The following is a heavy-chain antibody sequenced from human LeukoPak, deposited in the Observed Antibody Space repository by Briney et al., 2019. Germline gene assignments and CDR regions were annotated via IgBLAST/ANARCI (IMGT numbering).Heavy chain of an antibody. CDR2: ISGSGGNT. V-gene: IGHV3-23*01. CDR1: GFTFSSYA. J-gene: IGHJ5*02. D-gene: IGHD6-13*01. Sequence: GGSLRLSCAASGFTFSSYAMSWVRQAPGKGLEWGSAISGSGGNTYYADAVKGRFTISRDNSKNRLYLQMNSVRAEDTAVYYCAKDVRGAAADPDNWFDPWGQGTLVTVSS. CDR3: AKDVRGAAADPDNWFDP.